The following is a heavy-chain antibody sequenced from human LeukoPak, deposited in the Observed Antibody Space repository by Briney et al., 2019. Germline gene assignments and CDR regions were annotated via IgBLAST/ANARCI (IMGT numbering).Heavy chain of an antibody. CDR1: GGTFSSYA. CDR3: ARDRIPTFYDSSVGPRVEVWFDP. D-gene: IGHD3-22*01. CDR2: IIPIFGTA. Sequence: ASVKVSCKASGGTFSSYAISWVRQAPGQGLEWMGGIIPIFGTANYARKFQGRVTITTDESTSTAYMELSSLRSEDTAVYYCARDRIPTFYDSSVGPRVEVWFDPWGQGTLVTVSS. J-gene: IGHJ5*02. V-gene: IGHV1-69*05.